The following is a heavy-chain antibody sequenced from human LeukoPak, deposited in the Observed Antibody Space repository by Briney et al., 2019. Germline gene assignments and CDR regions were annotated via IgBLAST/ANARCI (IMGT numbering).Heavy chain of an antibody. Sequence: GGSLRLSCAASGVTVSGSYMSWVRQAPGKGLEWVSVIYTSGDTYYADSVKGRFTISRDSSKNTLYLQMNTLRTEDTAVYYCVRVRYSGSWFPVPNFDCWGQGTLVTVS. J-gene: IGHJ4*02. CDR2: IYTSGDT. V-gene: IGHV3-66*01. CDR3: VRVRYSGSWFPVPNFDC. D-gene: IGHD1-26*01. CDR1: GVTVSGSY.